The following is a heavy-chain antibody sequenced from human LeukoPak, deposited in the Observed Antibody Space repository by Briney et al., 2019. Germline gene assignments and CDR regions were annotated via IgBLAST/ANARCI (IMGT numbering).Heavy chain of an antibody. Sequence: GDSLKISCKGSEYSFTSNWIGWVRQKPGKGLEWMGIIYSVDSDIRYSPSFQGQVTISVDKSISTAYLQWSSLKASDTAMYYCARREGYWGQGTLVTVSS. CDR3: ARREGY. CDR2: IYSVDSDI. J-gene: IGHJ4*02. CDR1: EYSFTSNW. V-gene: IGHV5-51*01.